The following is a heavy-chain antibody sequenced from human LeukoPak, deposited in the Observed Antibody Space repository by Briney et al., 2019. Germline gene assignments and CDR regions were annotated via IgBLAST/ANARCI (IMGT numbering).Heavy chain of an antibody. Sequence: GGSLRLSCAASGFTFSSYAMHWVRQAPGKGLEWMAVISYDGSNKYYADSVKGRFTISRDNSKNTLYLQMNSLRAEDTAVYYCARGYIVYDSSGTCGYWGQGTLVTVSS. J-gene: IGHJ4*02. CDR1: GFTFSSYA. CDR2: ISYDGSNK. D-gene: IGHD3-22*01. CDR3: ARGYIVYDSSGTCGY. V-gene: IGHV3-30-3*01.